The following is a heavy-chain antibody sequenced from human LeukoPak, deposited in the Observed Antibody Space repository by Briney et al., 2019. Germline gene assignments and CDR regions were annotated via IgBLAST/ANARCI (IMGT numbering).Heavy chain of an antibody. J-gene: IGHJ6*03. Sequence: ASVKVSCKASGYTFTGYYMHWVRQAPGQGLEWMGWINPNSGGTNYAQKFQGRVTMTRDTSISTAYVELSRLRSDDTAVYYCARDTRIAARPYYMDVWGKGTTVTVSS. D-gene: IGHD6-6*01. CDR2: INPNSGGT. CDR1: GYTFTGYY. V-gene: IGHV1-2*02. CDR3: ARDTRIAARPYYMDV.